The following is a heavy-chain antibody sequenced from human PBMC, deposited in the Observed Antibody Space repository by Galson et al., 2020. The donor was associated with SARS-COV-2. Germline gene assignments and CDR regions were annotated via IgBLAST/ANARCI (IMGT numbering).Heavy chain of an antibody. D-gene: IGHD3-9*01. CDR1: GFTFSSYA. CDR3: ARDIRYYDIWTGYIRSRSYYSYYGMDV. Sequence: TGGSLRLSCAASGFTFSSYAMHWVRQAPGKGLEWVAVISYDGSNKYYADSVTGRFTISRDNSKNTLYLQMNSLRAEDTAVYYCARDIRYYDIWTGYIRSRSYYSYYGMDVWGQGTTVTVSS. J-gene: IGHJ6*02. CDR2: ISYDGSNK. V-gene: IGHV3-30-3*01.